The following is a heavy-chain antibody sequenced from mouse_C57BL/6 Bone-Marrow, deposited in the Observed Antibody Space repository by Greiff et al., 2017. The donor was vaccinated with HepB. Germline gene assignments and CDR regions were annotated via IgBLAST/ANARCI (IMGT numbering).Heavy chain of an antibody. CDR1: GYTFTSYW. V-gene: IGHV1-5*01. CDR2: IYPGNSDT. J-gene: IGHJ4*01. Sequence: VQLQQSGTVLARPGASVKMSCKTSGYTFTSYWMHWVKQRPGQGLEWIGAIYPGNSDTSYNQKFKGKAKLTAVTSASTAYMELSSLTNEDSAVYYCTRDGISYYYGSSYAMDYWGQGTSVTVSS. D-gene: IGHD1-1*01. CDR3: TRDGISYYYGSSYAMDY.